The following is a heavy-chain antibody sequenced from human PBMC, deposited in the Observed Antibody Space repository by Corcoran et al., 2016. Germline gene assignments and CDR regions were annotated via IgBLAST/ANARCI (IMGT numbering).Heavy chain of an antibody. V-gene: IGHV3-21*01. Sequence: EVQLVESGGGLVKPGGSLRLSCAASGFTFSSYSMNWVRQAPGKGLEWVSSISSSSSYIYYADSVKGRFTISRDNAKNSLYLQMNSLRAEDTAVYYCARERDAIVVVPAAPDAFDIWGQGTMVTVSS. CDR1: GFTFSSYS. D-gene: IGHD2-2*01. J-gene: IGHJ3*02. CDR3: ARERDAIVVVPAAPDAFDI. CDR2: ISSSSSYI.